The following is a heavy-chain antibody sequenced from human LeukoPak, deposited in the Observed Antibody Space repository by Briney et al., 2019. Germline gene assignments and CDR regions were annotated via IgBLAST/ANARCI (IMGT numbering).Heavy chain of an antibody. V-gene: IGHV4-34*01. D-gene: IGHD5-24*01. Sequence: SETLSLTCAVYGESFNGYYWSWIRQSPQRGLEWIGHINHVGVTNYNPSLKSRLTIVVDTSKNQFTLKLKSVTAADTAVYYCAREGRRGMATIKYFDYWGQGTLVTVSS. CDR3: AREGRRGMATIKYFDY. J-gene: IGHJ4*02. CDR1: GESFNGYY. CDR2: INHVGVT.